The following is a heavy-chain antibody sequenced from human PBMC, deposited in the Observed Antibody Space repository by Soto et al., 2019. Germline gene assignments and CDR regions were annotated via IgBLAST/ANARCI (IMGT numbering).Heavy chain of an antibody. CDR1: GFTFSSYG. CDR2: IWYDGSNK. Sequence: QVQLVESGGGVVQPGRSLRLSCAASGFTFSSYGMHWVRQAPGKGLEWVAVIWYDGSNKYYADSVKGRFTISRDNSKNTLYLQMNSLRAEDTAVYYCARDTGAVTSHNWFDPWGQGTLVTVSS. J-gene: IGHJ5*02. V-gene: IGHV3-33*01. D-gene: IGHD4-17*01. CDR3: ARDTGAVTSHNWFDP.